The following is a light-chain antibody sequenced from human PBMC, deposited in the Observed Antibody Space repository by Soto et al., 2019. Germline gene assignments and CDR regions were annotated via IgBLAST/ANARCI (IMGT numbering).Light chain of an antibody. J-gene: IGLJ1*01. V-gene: IGLV2-23*02. CDR3: CSSGGSPTDV. CDR2: EVN. CDR1: SIDIAPYNY. Sequence: QSALTQPASVSGSPGQSLTISCTGTSIDIAPYNYVSWYQQHPGKAPKLMIFEVNKRPSGVSNRFSGSKSGNTASLTISGLKVEDEADYYCCSSGGSPTDVFGTGTKLTVL.